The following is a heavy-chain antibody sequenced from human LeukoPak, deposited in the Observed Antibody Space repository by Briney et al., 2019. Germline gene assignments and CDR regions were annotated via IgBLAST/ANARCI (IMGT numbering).Heavy chain of an antibody. D-gene: IGHD1-26*01. V-gene: IGHV1-69*05. Sequence: SVKVSCKASGGTFSSYAISWVRQAPGQGLEWMGGIIPIFGTANYAQKFQGRVTITTDESTSTAYMELSSLSSEDTALYYCAGSSGSYLSPDYWGQGTLVTVSS. CDR2: IIPIFGTA. CDR1: GGTFSSYA. J-gene: IGHJ4*02. CDR3: AGSSGSYLSPDY.